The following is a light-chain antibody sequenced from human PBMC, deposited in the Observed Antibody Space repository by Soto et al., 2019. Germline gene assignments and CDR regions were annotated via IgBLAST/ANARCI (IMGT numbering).Light chain of an antibody. J-gene: IGKJ1*01. Sequence: EIVLTQSPATLSVSAGGTVTLSCRASQSVLYSSNNKNYLAWYQQKPGQPPKLLIYWASTRESGVPDRFSGSGSGTDFTLTISSLQAEDVAVYYCQQYYSTPWTFGQGTKVEIK. CDR1: QSVLYSSNNKNY. CDR2: WAS. V-gene: IGKV4-1*01. CDR3: QQYYSTPWT.